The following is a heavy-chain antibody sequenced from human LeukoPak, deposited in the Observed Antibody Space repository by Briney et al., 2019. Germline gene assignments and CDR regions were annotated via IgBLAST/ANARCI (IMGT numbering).Heavy chain of an antibody. J-gene: IGHJ4*02. CDR2: INPTGSTA. CDR1: GYTFTRNY. Sequence: ASVKVSCKSSGYTFTRNYMHWVRQAPGQGLEWVGLINPTGSTAWSAQKFRGRLTMTRDLSTTTDYMELSSLRLEDTAVYYCASWSTRYYFDYWGQGTLVTVSS. V-gene: IGHV1-46*01. CDR3: ASWSTRYYFDY.